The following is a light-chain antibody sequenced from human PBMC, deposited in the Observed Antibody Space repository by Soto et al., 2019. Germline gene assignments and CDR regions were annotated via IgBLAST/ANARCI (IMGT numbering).Light chain of an antibody. CDR3: QTWGTGIHYV. CDR1: SGHSSYA. V-gene: IGLV4-69*01. Sequence: QLVLTQSPSASASLGASVKLTCTLSSGHSSYAIAWHQQQPEKGPRYLMKLNSDGSHSKGDGIPDRFSGSSSGAERYLTISSLQSEDEADYYCQTWGTGIHYVFGTGTKLTRP. J-gene: IGLJ1*01. CDR2: LNSDGSH.